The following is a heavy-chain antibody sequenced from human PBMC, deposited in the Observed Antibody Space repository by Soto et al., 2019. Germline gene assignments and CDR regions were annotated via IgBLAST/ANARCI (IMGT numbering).Heavy chain of an antibody. CDR2: ISAYNGDT. D-gene: IGHD6-6*01. V-gene: IGHV1-18*04. Sequence: GASVKVSCKASGYTFTSYGITWVRQAPGQGLEWMGWISAYNGDTNYAPRLQGRVTMTTDTSTSTVYMELKSLKSDDTAVYYCARDQEYSTSGLYWFDHWGQGTLVTVSS. CDR3: ARDQEYSTSGLYWFDH. CDR1: GYTFTSYG. J-gene: IGHJ5*02.